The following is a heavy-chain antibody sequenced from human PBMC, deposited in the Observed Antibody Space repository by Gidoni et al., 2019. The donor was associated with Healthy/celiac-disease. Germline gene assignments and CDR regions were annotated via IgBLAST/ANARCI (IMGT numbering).Heavy chain of an antibody. V-gene: IGHV1-69*01. CDR1: GGTCSSHA. Sequence: QVQLVQSGAEVKKPGSSVKVSCKASGGTCSSHAISWVRQAPGQGLEWKGGIIPLFSTTNYAQKFQCSVTLTSDESTSTAYMELSSLRSEDTAVYYCARDLPGGATPLGWFDPWGQGTLVTVSS. CDR3: ARDLPGGATPLGWFDP. CDR2: IIPLFSTT. J-gene: IGHJ5*02. D-gene: IGHD1-26*01.